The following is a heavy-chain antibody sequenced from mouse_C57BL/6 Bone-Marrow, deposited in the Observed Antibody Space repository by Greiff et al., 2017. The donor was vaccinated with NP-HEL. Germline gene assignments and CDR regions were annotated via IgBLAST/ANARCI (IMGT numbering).Heavy chain of an antibody. V-gene: IGHV1-52*01. Sequence: QVQLQQPGAELVRPGSSVKLSCKASGYTFTSYWMHWVKQRPIQGLEWIGNIDPSDSETHYNQKFKDKATLTVDKSSSTAYMQLSSLTSEDSAVYYCAIYSNYPLMDYWGQGTSVTVSS. CDR1: GYTFTSYW. CDR2: IDPSDSET. CDR3: AIYSNYPLMDY. D-gene: IGHD2-5*01. J-gene: IGHJ4*01.